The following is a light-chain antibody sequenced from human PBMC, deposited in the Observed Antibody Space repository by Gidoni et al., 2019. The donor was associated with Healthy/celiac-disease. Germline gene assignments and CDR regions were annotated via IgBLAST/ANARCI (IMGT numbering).Light chain of an antibody. CDR2: GAS. J-gene: IGKJ4*01. Sequence: QKPGQAPRLLIYGASTRATGIPASFSGSGSGTEFTLTISSLQSEDFAVYYCQQYNNWPPLTFGGGTKVEIK. V-gene: IGKV3-15*01. CDR3: QQYNNWPPLT.